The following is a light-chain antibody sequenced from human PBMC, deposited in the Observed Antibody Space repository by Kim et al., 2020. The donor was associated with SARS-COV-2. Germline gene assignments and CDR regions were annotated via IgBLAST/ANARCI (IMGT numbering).Light chain of an antibody. CDR3: CSYAGSYTWV. CDR1: SSDVGGYNY. Sequence: QSVTTSCTGTSSDVGGYNYVSWYQQHPGKAPKLMIYDVSKRPSGVPDRFSGSKSGNTASLTISGLQAEDEADYYCCSYAGSYTWVFGGGTKLTVL. J-gene: IGLJ3*02. V-gene: IGLV2-11*01. CDR2: DVS.